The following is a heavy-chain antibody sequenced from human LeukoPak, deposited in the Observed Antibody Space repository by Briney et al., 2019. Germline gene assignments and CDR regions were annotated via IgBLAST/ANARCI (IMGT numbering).Heavy chain of an antibody. CDR2: ISGSGGST. Sequence: PGGSLRLSCAASGFTFSSYAMSWVRQAPGKGLEWDSAISGSGGSTYYADSAEGRFIISRDESKNTLFLQMNNLRAEDTAVYYCARDLRRPAFYYYGMDVWGQGTTVIVSS. V-gene: IGHV3-23*01. CDR3: ARDLRRPAFYYYGMDV. CDR1: GFTFSSYA. J-gene: IGHJ6*02.